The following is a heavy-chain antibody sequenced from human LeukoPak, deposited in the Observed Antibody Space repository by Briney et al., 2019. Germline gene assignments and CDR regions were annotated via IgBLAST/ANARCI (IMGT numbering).Heavy chain of an antibody. D-gene: IGHD7-27*01. V-gene: IGHV1-24*01. CDR1: GYPLTDLS. CDR3: ATEPGWGSGTGA. Sequence: ASVKVSCKVSGYPLTDLSVHWVRQAPGKGLEWMGGFDLQDVETVYAQKFQGRVTMTEDTSTDTAYMELSSLMSDDTAVYYCATEPGWGSGTGAWGQGTLVTVSS. CDR2: FDLQDVET. J-gene: IGHJ4*02.